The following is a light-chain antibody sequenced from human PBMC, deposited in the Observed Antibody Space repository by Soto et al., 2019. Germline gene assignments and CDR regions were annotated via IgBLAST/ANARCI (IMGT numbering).Light chain of an antibody. CDR3: QQSYNSPRELT. V-gene: IGKV1-39*01. CDR1: QSVSSY. J-gene: IGKJ4*01. CDR2: AAS. Sequence: DIQMTQSPSSLSASVGDRVTITCRASQSVSSYLNWYQQKPGKAPKLLIYAASSLQSGVPSRFSGSGSGTDFTLTISSLQTEDFATYYCQQSYNSPRELTFGGGTKVELK.